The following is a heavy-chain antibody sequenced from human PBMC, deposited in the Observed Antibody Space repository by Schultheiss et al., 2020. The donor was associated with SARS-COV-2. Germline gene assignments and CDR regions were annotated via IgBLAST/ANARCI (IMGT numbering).Heavy chain of an antibody. V-gene: IGHV3-9*01. D-gene: IGHD2-21*01. CDR2: ISWNSGSI. CDR1: GFTFDDYA. CDR3: ARDGGVVPGAISWADD. Sequence: SLKISCAASGFTFDDYAMHWVRQAPGKGLEWVSGISWNSGSIGYADSVKGRITISRDNLKNTVYLQMNSLRGDDTALYFCARDGGVVPGAISWADDWGQGTLVTVSS. J-gene: IGHJ4*02.